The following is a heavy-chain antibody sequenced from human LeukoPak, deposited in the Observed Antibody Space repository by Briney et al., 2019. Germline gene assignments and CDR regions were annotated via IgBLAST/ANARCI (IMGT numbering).Heavy chain of an antibody. D-gene: IGHD2-2*01. CDR1: GGTFSSYA. V-gene: IGHV1-69*13. CDR2: IIPIFGTA. CDR3: ARGGDIVVVPAAMIPRYLNGDYHRAEYFQH. J-gene: IGHJ1*01. Sequence: ASVKVSCKASGGTFSSYAISWVRQAPGQGLEWVGGIIPIFGTANYAQKFQGRVTITADESTSTAYMELSSLRSEDTAVYYCARGGDIVVVPAAMIPRYLNGDYHRAEYFQHWGQGTLVTVSS.